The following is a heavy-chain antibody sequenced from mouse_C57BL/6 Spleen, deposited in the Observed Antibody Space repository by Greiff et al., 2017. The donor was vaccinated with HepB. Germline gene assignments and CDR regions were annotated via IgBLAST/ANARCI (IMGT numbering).Heavy chain of an antibody. J-gene: IGHJ2*01. D-gene: IGHD1-1*01. CDR2: IDPETGGT. CDR3: TRSGSRDFDD. CDR1: GYTFTDYE. V-gene: IGHV1-15*01. Sequence: QVHVKQSGAELVRPGASVTLSCKASGYTFTDYEMHWVKQTPVHGLEWIGAIDPETGGTAYNQKFKGKAILTADKSSSSAYMELRSLTSEDSAVYYCTRSGSRDFDDWGQGTTLTVSS.